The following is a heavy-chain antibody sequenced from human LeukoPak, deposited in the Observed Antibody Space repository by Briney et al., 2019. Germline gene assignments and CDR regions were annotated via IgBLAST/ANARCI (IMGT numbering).Heavy chain of an antibody. D-gene: IGHD4-17*01. CDR2: IIPVLGIA. CDR3: AYKSLGDGDYVSSNFDY. CDR1: GGTFSSYA. V-gene: IGHV1-69*04. J-gene: IGHJ4*02. Sequence: SVKVSCKASGGTFSSYAISWVRQAPGQGLEWMGRIIPVLGIANYAQKFQGRVTITADKSTSTAYMELSSLRSEDTAVYYCAYKSLGDGDYVSSNFDYWGQGTLVTVSS.